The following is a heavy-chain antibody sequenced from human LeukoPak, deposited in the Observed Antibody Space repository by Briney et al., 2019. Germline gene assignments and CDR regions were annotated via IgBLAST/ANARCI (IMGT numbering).Heavy chain of an antibody. CDR2: ISGSGGST. Sequence: GGSLRLSCAASGFTFSSYAMSWVRQAPGKGLEWVSAISGSGGSTYYADSVKGRFTIPRDNSKNTLYLQMNSLRAEDTAVYYCAKDPYDYYDSSGYYYGPYFDYWGQGTLVTVSS. CDR1: GFTFSSYA. CDR3: AKDPYDYYDSSGYYYGPYFDY. V-gene: IGHV3-23*01. J-gene: IGHJ4*02. D-gene: IGHD3-22*01.